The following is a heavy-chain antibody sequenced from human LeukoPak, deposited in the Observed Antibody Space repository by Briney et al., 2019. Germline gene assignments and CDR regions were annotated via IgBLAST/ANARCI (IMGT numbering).Heavy chain of an antibody. J-gene: IGHJ4*02. CDR1: GFTFNNYA. D-gene: IGHD1-26*01. V-gene: IGHV3-48*01. CDR2: ITSSTGTT. Sequence: GGSLRLSCAASGFTFNNYAMHWVRQAPGKGLEWLSYITSSTGTTYYADSVRGRLTISRDNAKNSLYLQMNSLRAEDTAVYYCAESGSYHRFDFWGQGTLVTVSS. CDR3: AESGSYHRFDF.